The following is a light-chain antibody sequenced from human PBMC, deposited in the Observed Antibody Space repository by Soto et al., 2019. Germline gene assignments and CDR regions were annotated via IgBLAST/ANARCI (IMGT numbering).Light chain of an antibody. CDR1: QGIGND. V-gene: IGKV1-17*01. J-gene: IGKJ3*01. Sequence: DIQMTQSPSSLSASVGDRVTITCRASQGIGNDLGWYQQKPGKAPKRLIYTASSLQSGVPSRVSGSGSGTEFTLTISSVQPEEFATYYCLQHHSYPFTFGPGTKVDIK. CDR2: TAS. CDR3: LQHHSYPFT.